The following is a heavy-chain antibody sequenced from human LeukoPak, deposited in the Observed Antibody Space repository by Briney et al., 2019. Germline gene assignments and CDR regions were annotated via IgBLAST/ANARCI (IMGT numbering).Heavy chain of an antibody. V-gene: IGHV1-69*05. CDR1: GGTFSSYA. J-gene: IGHJ4*02. CDR2: IIPIFGTA. CDR3: ARVDGHQGAYGDYPLGY. Sequence: SVKVSCKASGGTFSSYAISWVRQAPGQGLEWMGRIIPIFGTANYAQKFQGRVTITTDESTSTAYMELSSLRSEDTAVYYCARVDGHQGAYGDYPLGYWGKGTLVTVSS. D-gene: IGHD4-17*01.